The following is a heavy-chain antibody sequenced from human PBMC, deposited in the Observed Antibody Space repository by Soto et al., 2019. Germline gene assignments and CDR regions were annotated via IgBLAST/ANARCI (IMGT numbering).Heavy chain of an antibody. CDR2: TCNDGSNK. Sequence: QVQLVESGGGVVQPGRSLRLSCAASGFTFSSYGMHWGRQAPGKGLEWVAVTCNDGSNKFYAASVKGRCTISRDNSKNTVFLQMNSLRAEDTAVYYCASAAGNDYGDYLSGRDFDYWGQGTLVTVSS. V-gene: IGHV3-33*01. D-gene: IGHD4-17*01. CDR3: ASAAGNDYGDYLSGRDFDY. J-gene: IGHJ4*02. CDR1: GFTFSSYG.